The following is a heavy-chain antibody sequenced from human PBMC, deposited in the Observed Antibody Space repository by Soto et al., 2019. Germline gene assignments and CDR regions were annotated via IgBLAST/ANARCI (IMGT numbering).Heavy chain of an antibody. V-gene: IGHV3-23*01. CDR3: AKGQVTLFGVVYSGGYFDL. D-gene: IGHD3-3*01. CDR2: ISGRGAGT. J-gene: IGHJ2*01. Sequence: EMQLLESGGNLVQLGGSLRLSCAASGFTFSSYAMSWVRQAPGKGLEWVSTISGRGAGTYYADSVKGRFTFSRDNSKSTLYLQMNNLRAEDTAVYFCAKGQVTLFGVVYSGGYFDLWGRGTLVTVSS. CDR1: GFTFSSYA.